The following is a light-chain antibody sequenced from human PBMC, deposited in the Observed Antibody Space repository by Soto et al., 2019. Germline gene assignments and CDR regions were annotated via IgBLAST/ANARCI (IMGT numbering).Light chain of an antibody. CDR2: DAS. CDR3: QQRSNWPPYT. V-gene: IGKV3-11*01. Sequence: EIVLTPSPATLSLSPGERATLSCRASQSVSSYLAWYQQKPGQAPRLLIYDASNRATGIPARFSGSGSGTDFTLTISSLEPEEFAIYYCQQRSNWPPYTFGQGTRLEI. CDR1: QSVSSY. J-gene: IGKJ2*01.